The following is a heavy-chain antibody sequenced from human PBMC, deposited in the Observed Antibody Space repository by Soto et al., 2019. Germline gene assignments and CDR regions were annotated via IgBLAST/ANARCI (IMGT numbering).Heavy chain of an antibody. CDR1: GGSISSSNW. CDR3: ARRGYGSGSYYIGPDFDY. D-gene: IGHD3-10*01. J-gene: IGHJ4*02. Sequence: SETLSLTCAVSGGSISSSNWWSWVRQPPGKGLEWIGEIYHSGSTNYNPSLKSRVTISVDKSKNQFSLKLSSVTAADTAVYYCARRGYGSGSYYIGPDFDYWGQGTLVTVSS. V-gene: IGHV4-4*02. CDR2: IYHSGST.